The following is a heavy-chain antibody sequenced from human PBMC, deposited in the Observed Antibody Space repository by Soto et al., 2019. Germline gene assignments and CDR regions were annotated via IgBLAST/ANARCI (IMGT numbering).Heavy chain of an antibody. CDR3: ARDLIVSVQVGGSYHPWAY. CDR1: GFTFSSYA. D-gene: IGHD3-16*02. J-gene: IGHJ4*02. V-gene: IGHV3-30-3*01. CDR2: ISYDGSNK. Sequence: QVQLVESGGGVVQPGRSLRLSCAASGFTFSSYAMHWVRQAPGKGLEWVAVISYDGSNKYYADSVKGRFTISRDNSKNTLYLQMNGLRAEDTAVYYCARDLIVSVQVGGSYHPWAYWGQGTLVTVSS.